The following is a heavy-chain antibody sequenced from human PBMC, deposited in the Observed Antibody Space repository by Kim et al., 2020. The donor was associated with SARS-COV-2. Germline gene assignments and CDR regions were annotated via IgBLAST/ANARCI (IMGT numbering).Heavy chain of an antibody. V-gene: IGHV1-24*01. J-gene: IGHJ6*04. CDR2: FDPEDGET. D-gene: IGHD6-19*01. CDR1: GYTLTELS. CDR3: ATGLQPGIAVAGPSAYYYYYDMDV. Sequence: ASVKVSCKVSGYTLTELSMHWVRQAPGKGLEWMGGFDPEDGETIYAQKLQGRVTMTEDTSTDTASMELSSLRSEDTAVYYCATGLQPGIAVAGPSAYYYYYDMDVGGEGTTVTVAS.